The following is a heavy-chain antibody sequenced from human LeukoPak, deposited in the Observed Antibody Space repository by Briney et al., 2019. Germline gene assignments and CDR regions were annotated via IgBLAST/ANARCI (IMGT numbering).Heavy chain of an antibody. CDR3: ARDPWGSSGYFQH. V-gene: IGHV3-21*01. D-gene: IGHD6-19*01. J-gene: IGHJ1*01. Sequence: GGSLRLSCAASGFTFSSYSMNWVRQAPGKGLEWVSLISTSSSYIYYADSVKGRFTISRDDAKNSLYLQMNTLRAEDTTVYYCARDPWGSSGYFQHWGQGTLVTVSS. CDR2: ISTSSSYI. CDR1: GFTFSSYS.